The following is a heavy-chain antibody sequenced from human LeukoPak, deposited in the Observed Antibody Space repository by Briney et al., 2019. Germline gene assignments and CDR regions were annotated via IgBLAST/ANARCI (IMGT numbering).Heavy chain of an antibody. Sequence: SXGSXYWSWIRQPPGKGLEWIGYIYYSGSTNYNPSLKSRVTISVDTSKNQFSLKLGSVTAADTAVYYCAGSPRSYTVGWFDPWGQGTLVTVSS. J-gene: IGHJ5*02. D-gene: IGHD2-2*02. CDR1: SXGSXY. CDR3: AGSPRSYTVGWFDP. CDR2: IYYSGST. V-gene: IGHV4-61*01.